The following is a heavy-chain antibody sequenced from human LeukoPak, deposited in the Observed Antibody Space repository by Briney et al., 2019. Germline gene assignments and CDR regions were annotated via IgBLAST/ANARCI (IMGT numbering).Heavy chain of an antibody. D-gene: IGHD2-8*01. Sequence: ASVKVSCKASGYTFTGYYMHWVRQAPGQGLEWMGRINPNSGGTNYAQKFQGRVTITRDTSASTAYMELSSLRSEDTAVYYCARDQGLNRLSHPKYFQHWGQGTLVTVSS. J-gene: IGHJ1*01. CDR1: GYTFTGYY. CDR2: INPNSGGT. V-gene: IGHV1-2*06. CDR3: ARDQGLNRLSHPKYFQH.